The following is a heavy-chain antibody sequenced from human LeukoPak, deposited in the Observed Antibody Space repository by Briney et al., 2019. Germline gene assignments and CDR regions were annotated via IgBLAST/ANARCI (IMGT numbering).Heavy chain of an antibody. CDR3: ARGGRIVGATRYYFDY. D-gene: IGHD1-26*01. J-gene: IGHJ4*02. V-gene: IGHV4-34*01. CDR2: INHSGST. CDR1: GGSFSGYY. Sequence: SETLSLTCVVYGGSFSGYYWSWIRQPPGKGLEWIGEINHSGSTNYNPSLKSRVTISVDTSKNQFSLKLSSVTAADTAVYYCARGGRIVGATRYYFDYWGQGTLVTVSS.